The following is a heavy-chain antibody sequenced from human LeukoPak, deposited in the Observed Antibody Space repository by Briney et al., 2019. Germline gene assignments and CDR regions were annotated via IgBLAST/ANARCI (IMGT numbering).Heavy chain of an antibody. Sequence: SETLSLTCAVYGGSFSGYYWSWIRQPPGKGLEWIGEINHSGSTNCNPSLKSRVTISVDTSKNQFSLKLSSVTAADTAVYYCARARVSRGFSYWGQGTLVTVSS. CDR2: INHSGST. V-gene: IGHV4-34*01. CDR3: ARARVSRGFSY. CDR1: GGSFSGYY. J-gene: IGHJ4*02. D-gene: IGHD6-13*01.